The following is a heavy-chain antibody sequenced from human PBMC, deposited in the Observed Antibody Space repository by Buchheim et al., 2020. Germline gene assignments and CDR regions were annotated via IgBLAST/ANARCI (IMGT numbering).Heavy chain of an antibody. CDR3: AKAVEYGGNSYYYYGMDV. CDR2: ICVGGGST. CDR1: GFTFRKYA. J-gene: IGHJ6*02. V-gene: IGHV3-23*01. Sequence: EVQLWESGGGLAQPGGALRLSCTASGFTFRKYAISWVRQAPGKGLEWVSAICVGGGSTYFADSLKGRFTISSDNSQNTLFLQMSSLRVDDTAVYYCAKAVEYGGNSYYYYGMDVWGQGTT. D-gene: IGHD4-23*01.